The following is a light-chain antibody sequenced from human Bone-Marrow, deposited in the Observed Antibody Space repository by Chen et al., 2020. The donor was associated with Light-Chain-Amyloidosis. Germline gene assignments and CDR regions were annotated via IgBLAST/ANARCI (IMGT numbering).Light chain of an antibody. CDR2: AVS. Sequence: QSALTQPASVSGSPGQSITISCTGTSGDVGTYNYVSWYQQHPGKAPKVMIYAVSNRPSGVSNRFSGAKSGNPASLTISGLQAEDEADYYCSSFTSSSSYVFGPGTKVTVL. V-gene: IGLV2-14*01. J-gene: IGLJ1*01. CDR1: SGDVGTYNY. CDR3: SSFTSSSSYV.